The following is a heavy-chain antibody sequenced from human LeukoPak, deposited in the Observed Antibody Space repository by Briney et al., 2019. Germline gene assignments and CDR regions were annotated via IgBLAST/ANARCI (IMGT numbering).Heavy chain of an antibody. CDR3: TRDTGCIGGTCYSFYDS. CDR1: GFTFSTYW. Sequence: PGGSLRLSCAASGFTFSTYWMTWVRQAPGKGLEWVANIKEDGSEKYYVDSVKGRFTISRDNAKNSLYLQMNTLRAEDTAVYYCTRDTGCIGGTCYSFYDSWGQGTLVTVSS. J-gene: IGHJ4*02. V-gene: IGHV3-7*01. CDR2: IKEDGSEK. D-gene: IGHD2-15*01.